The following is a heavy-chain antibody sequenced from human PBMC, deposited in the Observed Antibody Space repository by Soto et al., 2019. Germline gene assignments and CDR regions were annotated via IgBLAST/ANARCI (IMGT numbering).Heavy chain of an antibody. CDR3: ARDMDRYSYGLDY. V-gene: IGHV3-33*01. J-gene: IGHJ4*02. D-gene: IGHD5-18*01. Sequence: GGSLRLSCAASGFTVSSYAMHWVRQAPGKGAEWVAVVWYDGDNKYYADSVKGRFTISRDNSKNTLYLQMNSLRAEDTAVYYCARDMDRYSYGLDYWGQGTRVTVSS. CDR2: VWYDGDNK. CDR1: GFTVSSYA.